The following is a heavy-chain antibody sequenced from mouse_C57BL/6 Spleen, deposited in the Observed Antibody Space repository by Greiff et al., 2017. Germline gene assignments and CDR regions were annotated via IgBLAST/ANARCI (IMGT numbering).Heavy chain of an antibody. D-gene: IGHD2-3*01. CDR1: GFTFSDYG. CDR2: ISSGSSTI. CDR3: ARVGWLLEDAMDY. V-gene: IGHV5-17*01. J-gene: IGHJ4*01. Sequence: EVKLVESGGGLVKPGGSLKLSCAASGFTFSDYGMHWVRQAPETGLEWVAYISSGSSTIYYADTVKGRFTISRDNAKNTLFLKMTSLRSEDTAMXYCARVGWLLEDAMDYWGQGTSVTVSS.